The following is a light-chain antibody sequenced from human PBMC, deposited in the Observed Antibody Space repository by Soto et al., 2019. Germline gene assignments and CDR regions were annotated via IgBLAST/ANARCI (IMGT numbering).Light chain of an antibody. CDR3: QQYNNWPIT. Sequence: EIVMTQPAATLSVSPGERTSLSCRASQSVSSNLAWYQQKPGQAPRLLIYGASTRATGIPARFSGSGSGTEFTLTISSLQSEDFAVYYCQQYNNWPITFGQGTLLEIK. V-gene: IGKV3-15*01. CDR1: QSVSSN. J-gene: IGKJ5*01. CDR2: GAS.